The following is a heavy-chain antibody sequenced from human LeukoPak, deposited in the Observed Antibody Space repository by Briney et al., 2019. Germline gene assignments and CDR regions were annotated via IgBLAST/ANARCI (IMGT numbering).Heavy chain of an antibody. CDR3: ARDGHYYYMDV. Sequence: SETLSLTCTVSGGSIGSYYWSWIRQPPGKGLEWIGYIYYSGSTNYNPSLKSRVTISVDTSKNQFSLKLSSVTAADTAVYYCARDGHYYYMDVWGKGTTVTVSS. J-gene: IGHJ6*03. CDR1: GGSIGSYY. V-gene: IGHV4-59*01. CDR2: IYYSGST.